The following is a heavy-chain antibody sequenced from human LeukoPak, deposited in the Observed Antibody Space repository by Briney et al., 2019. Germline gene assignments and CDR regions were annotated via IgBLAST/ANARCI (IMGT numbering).Heavy chain of an antibody. CDR1: GFNFSDHY. CDR3: ANRLLSATGYDY. Sequence: SGGSLRLSCAASGFNFSDHYMSWIRQAPGKGLEWVAVISYDGSNKYYADSVKGRFSISRDNSKNTLYLQMNSLRAEDTAVYYCANRLLSATGYDYWGQGTLVTVSS. CDR2: ISYDGSNK. J-gene: IGHJ4*02. V-gene: IGHV3-33*05. D-gene: IGHD6-25*01.